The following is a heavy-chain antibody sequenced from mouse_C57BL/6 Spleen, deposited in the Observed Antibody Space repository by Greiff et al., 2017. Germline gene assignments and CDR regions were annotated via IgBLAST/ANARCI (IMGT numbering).Heavy chain of an antibody. D-gene: IGHD2-1*01. Sequence: QVQLQQPGAELVKPGASVKMSCKASGYTFTSYWITWVKQRPGQGLEWIGDIYPGSGSTNYNEKFKGKATLTVDTSSSAAYMQLSSLTSEDSAVYYYASTMVTRAWFAYWGQGTLVTVSA. V-gene: IGHV1-55*01. CDR2: IYPGSGST. J-gene: IGHJ3*01. CDR1: GYTFTSYW. CDR3: ASTMVTRAWFAY.